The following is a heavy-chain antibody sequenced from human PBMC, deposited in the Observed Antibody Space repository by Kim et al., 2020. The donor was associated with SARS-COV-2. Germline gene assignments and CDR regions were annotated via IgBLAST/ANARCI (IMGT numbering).Heavy chain of an antibody. CDR3: ARSDVDTAMVGY. D-gene: IGHD5-18*01. CDR2: IYHSGST. J-gene: IGHJ4*02. V-gene: IGHV4-38-2*02. Sequence: SETLSLTCTVSGYSISSGYYWGWIRQPPGKGLEWIGSIYHSGSTYYNPSLKSRVTISVDTSKNQFSLKLSSVTAADTAVYYCARSDVDTAMVGYWGQGTPVTVSP. CDR1: GYSISSGYY.